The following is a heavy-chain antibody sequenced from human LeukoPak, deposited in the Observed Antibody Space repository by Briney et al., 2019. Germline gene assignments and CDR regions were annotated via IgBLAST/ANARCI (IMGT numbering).Heavy chain of an antibody. D-gene: IGHD6-13*01. V-gene: IGHV4-59*01. CDR2: ICYSGST. CDR3: EGAAAGSHDAFDI. Sequence: YICYSGSTNYNPSLKSRVNISVDTSKTQFSLKLSSVTAADTAVYHCEGAAAGSHDAFDIWGQGTMVTVSS. J-gene: IGHJ3*02.